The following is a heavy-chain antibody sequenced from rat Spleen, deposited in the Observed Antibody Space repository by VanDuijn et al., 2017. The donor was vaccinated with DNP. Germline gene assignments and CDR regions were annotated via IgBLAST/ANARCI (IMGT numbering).Heavy chain of an antibody. D-gene: IGHD1-12*02. CDR2: IRYDGGST. CDR1: GFTFSDYY. Sequence: EVQLVESGGGLVQPGRSLKLSCAASGFTFSDYYMAWVRQAPTKGLEWVAYIRYDGGSTSYGDSVKGRFTISRDNAKSTLYLQMNSLRSEDMATYFCVRPHHYAGSYPRYWGQGVMVTVSS. V-gene: IGHV5-22*01. CDR3: VRPHHYAGSYPRY. J-gene: IGHJ2*01.